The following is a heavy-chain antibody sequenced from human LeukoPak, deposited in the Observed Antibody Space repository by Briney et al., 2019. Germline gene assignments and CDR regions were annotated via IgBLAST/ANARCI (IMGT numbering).Heavy chain of an antibody. D-gene: IGHD3-22*01. CDR1: GGGFTFSSHA. CDR3: AGFFYDNSGDAFDI. Sequence: SVKVSCKASGGGFTFSSHAISWVRQAPGQGLEWMGGLIPIYGSPNYAQKFQGRLTITSDESTRTVYMELSSLRPEDSAIHYCAGFFYDNSGDAFDIWGQGTMVTVPS. CDR2: LIPIYGSP. J-gene: IGHJ3*02. V-gene: IGHV1-69*13.